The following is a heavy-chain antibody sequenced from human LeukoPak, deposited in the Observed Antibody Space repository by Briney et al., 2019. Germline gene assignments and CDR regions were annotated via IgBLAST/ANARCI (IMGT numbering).Heavy chain of an antibody. J-gene: IGHJ4*02. CDR3: ARDMAAPYDY. Sequence: PGASLRLSCAASGFTFSSYAMSWVRQAPGKGLEWVSSISSSSSYIYYADSVKGRFTISRDNAKNSLYLQMNSLRAEDTAVYYCARDMAAPYDYWGQGTLVTVSS. CDR2: ISSSSSYI. D-gene: IGHD6-13*01. V-gene: IGHV3-21*01. CDR1: GFTFSSYA.